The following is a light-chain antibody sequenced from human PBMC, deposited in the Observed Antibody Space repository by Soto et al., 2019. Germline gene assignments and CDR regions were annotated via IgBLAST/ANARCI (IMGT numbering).Light chain of an antibody. J-gene: IGKJ1*01. V-gene: IGKV3-15*01. CDR1: QSVSGN. Sequence: EVVMTQSPGTLSVSPGERASLSCRASQSVSGNLAWYQQTPGQAPRLLIHGASTRATGIPARFSGSGSGTEFTLTISSLQSEDFAFCYCQQYNDWPRTFGQGTKVEIK. CDR3: QQYNDWPRT. CDR2: GAS.